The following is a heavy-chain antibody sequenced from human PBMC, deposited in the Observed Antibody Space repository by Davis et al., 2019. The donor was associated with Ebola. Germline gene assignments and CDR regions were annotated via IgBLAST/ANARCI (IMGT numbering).Heavy chain of an antibody. V-gene: IGHV3-33*01. CDR3: ARDIPFSSYDY. Sequence: PGGSLRLSCAASGFTFSSYGMHWVRQAPGKGLEWVAVIWYDGSNKYYADSVKGRFTISRDNAKNSLYLQMNSLRAEDTAVYYCARDIPFSSYDYWGQGTLVTVSS. CDR1: GFTFSSYG. D-gene: IGHD4-11*01. J-gene: IGHJ4*02. CDR2: IWYDGSNK.